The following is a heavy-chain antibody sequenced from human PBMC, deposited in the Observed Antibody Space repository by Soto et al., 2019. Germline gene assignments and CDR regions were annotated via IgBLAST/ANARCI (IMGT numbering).Heavy chain of an antibody. CDR1: GYNISSYD. Sequence: ASVKVSCKASGYNISSYDMIWVRQAAGQGLEWMGWMDPNRGHSDSVQNFRGRVTMTTNISASTAYMELSGLRSDDTGVYYCAIPPPIEVDGPDYWGQGILVTVSS. D-gene: IGHD6-19*01. V-gene: IGHV1-8*01. J-gene: IGHJ4*02. CDR2: MDPNRGHS. CDR3: AIPPPIEVDGPDY.